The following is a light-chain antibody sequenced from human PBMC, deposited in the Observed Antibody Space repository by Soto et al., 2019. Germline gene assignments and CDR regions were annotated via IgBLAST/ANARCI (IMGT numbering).Light chain of an antibody. V-gene: IGLV1-40*01. Sequence: QSVLAQPPSVSGAPGQKVTISCTGSSSNIGAGYDLHWYQQLPGTAPKLLLYGNSNRPSGVPDRFSGSKSGTSASLAITGLQAEDEADYYCQSYDSSLSGKVFGTGTKVTVL. CDR3: QSYDSSLSGKV. CDR2: GNS. J-gene: IGLJ1*01. CDR1: SSNIGAGYD.